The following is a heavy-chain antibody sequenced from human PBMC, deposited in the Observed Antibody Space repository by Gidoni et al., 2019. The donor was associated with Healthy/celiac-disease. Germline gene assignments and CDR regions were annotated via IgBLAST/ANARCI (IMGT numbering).Heavy chain of an antibody. D-gene: IGHD2-15*01. CDR2: ISGSGGST. V-gene: IGHV3-23*01. J-gene: IGHJ3*02. Sequence: EVQLLESGGGLVQPGGSLRLSCAASGFTFSSYAMSWVRQAPGKGLAWVSAISGSGGSTYYADSVKGRFTISRDNSKNTLYLQMNSLRAEDTAVYYCAKGTGGRGAFDIWGQGTMVTVSS. CDR3: AKGTGGRGAFDI. CDR1: GFTFSSYA.